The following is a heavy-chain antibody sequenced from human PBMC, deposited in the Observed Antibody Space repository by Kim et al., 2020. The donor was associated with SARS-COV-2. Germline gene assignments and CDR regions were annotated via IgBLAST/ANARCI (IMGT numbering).Heavy chain of an antibody. CDR2: INHSGSN. V-gene: IGHV4-34*01. CDR1: GGSFSGYY. J-gene: IGHJ6*02. D-gene: IGHD2-2*01. CDR3: ARNRPAARALGRNYYYDMEV. Sequence: SETLSLTCAVYGGSFSGYYWSWIRQPPGKGLEWIGEINHSGSNNYNLSLKNRVIISVDTSKNQFPLKLSSVTAADTAVYYCARNRPAARALGRNYYYDMEVRGQGTTCTVSS.